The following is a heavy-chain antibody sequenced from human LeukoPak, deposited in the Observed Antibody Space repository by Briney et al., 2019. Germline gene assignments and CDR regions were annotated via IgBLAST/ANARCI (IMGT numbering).Heavy chain of an antibody. D-gene: IGHD3-10*01. CDR2: ITSDGGTT. J-gene: IGHJ4*02. CDR1: GFTFSNYA. Sequence: GGSLRLSCSASGFTFSNYAMHWVRQTPGKRLEYVSAITSDGGTTYYADSLKGRFTISRDNSKNTLYLQMSSLRTGDTAVCYCLRDATGAGDFWGQGTLVTVSS. V-gene: IGHV3-64D*09. CDR3: LRDATGAGDF.